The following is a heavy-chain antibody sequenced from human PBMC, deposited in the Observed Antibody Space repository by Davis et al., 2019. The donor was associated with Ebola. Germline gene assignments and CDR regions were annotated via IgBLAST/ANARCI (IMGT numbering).Heavy chain of an antibody. Sequence: PGGSLRLSCAASGFTFSSYGMHWVRQAPGKGLEWVAVISYDGSNKYYADSVKGRFTISRDNSKNTLYLQMNSLRAEDTAVYYCAKDSFPRGGMDVWGQGTTVTVSS. CDR1: GFTFSSYG. V-gene: IGHV3-30*18. CDR2: ISYDGSNK. J-gene: IGHJ6*02. CDR3: AKDSFPRGGMDV.